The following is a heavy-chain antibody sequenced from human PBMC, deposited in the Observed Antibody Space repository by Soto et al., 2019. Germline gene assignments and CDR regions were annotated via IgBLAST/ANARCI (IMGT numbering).Heavy chain of an antibody. D-gene: IGHD7-27*01. Sequence: GALVKVSCKASGYTFTSYYMHWVRQAPGQGLEWMGIINPSGGSTTYAQKFQGRVTMTRDTSTSTVYMELSSLRSEDTAVYFCAREQTGAYYYGMDVWGQGTTVTV. CDR2: INPSGGST. CDR1: GYTFTSYY. V-gene: IGHV1-46*01. CDR3: AREQTGAYYYGMDV. J-gene: IGHJ6*02.